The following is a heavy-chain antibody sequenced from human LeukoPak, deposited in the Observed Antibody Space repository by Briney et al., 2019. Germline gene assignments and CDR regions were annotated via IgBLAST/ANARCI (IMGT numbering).Heavy chain of an antibody. D-gene: IGHD3-3*01. J-gene: IGHJ3*02. CDR2: MYASGST. V-gene: IGHV4-61*02. CDR1: GGSISSGSYY. CDR3: ARGAIFGVIIIKGDAFDI. Sequence: SETLSLTCIVSGGSISSGSYYWSWIRQPAGKGLEWIGRMYASGSTNYNPSLKSRVTISVDTSKNQFSLKLSSVTAADTAVYYCARGAIFGVIIIKGDAFDIWGQGTMVTVSS.